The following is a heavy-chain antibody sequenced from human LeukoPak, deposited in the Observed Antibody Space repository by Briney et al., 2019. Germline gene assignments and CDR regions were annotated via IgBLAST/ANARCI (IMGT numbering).Heavy chain of an antibody. Sequence: GESLKISCQGSGYSFTNYWIGWVRQMPGKGLEWMGVIYPEDSDARYSPSFQGQVTISADKSISTAYLQWNSLQASDTGMYYCARQSGFSYSDFEYWGQGTLVTVSS. CDR3: ARQSGFSYSDFEY. D-gene: IGHD2-2*02. V-gene: IGHV5-51*01. J-gene: IGHJ4*02. CDR1: GYSFTNYW. CDR2: IYPEDSDA.